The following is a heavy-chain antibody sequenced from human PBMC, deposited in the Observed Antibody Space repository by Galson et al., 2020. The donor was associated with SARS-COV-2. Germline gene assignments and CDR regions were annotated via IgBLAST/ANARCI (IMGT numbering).Heavy chain of an antibody. D-gene: IGHD5-18*01. CDR3: ARVRYSYGFDY. J-gene: IGHJ4*02. CDR1: GGSISSGDYY. V-gene: IGHV4-30-4*08. Sequence: TLSLTCTVSGGSISSGDYYWSWIRQPPGKGLEWIGYIYYSGGTYYNPSLKSRVTISVDTSKNQFSLKLSSVTAADTAVYYCARVRYSYGFDYWGQGTLVTVSS. CDR2: IYYSGGT.